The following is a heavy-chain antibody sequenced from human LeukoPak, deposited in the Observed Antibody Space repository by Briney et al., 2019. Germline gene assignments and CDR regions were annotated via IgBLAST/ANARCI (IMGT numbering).Heavy chain of an antibody. V-gene: IGHV3-21*01. CDR3: AKASGNLILGY. CDR1: GFTFSSYS. J-gene: IGHJ4*02. CDR2: ISTSSSYI. Sequence: GGSLRLSCAASGFTFSSYSMNWVRQAPGKGLEWVSSISTSSSYIYYADSVKGRFTISRDNSKNTLYVQMSSLRADDTAVYYCAKASGNLILGYWGQGTLVTVSS.